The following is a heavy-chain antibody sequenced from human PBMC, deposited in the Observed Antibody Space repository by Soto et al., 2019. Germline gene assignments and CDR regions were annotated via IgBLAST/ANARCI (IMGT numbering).Heavy chain of an antibody. CDR2: IWYDGSNK. D-gene: IGHD2-15*01. Sequence: QVQLVESGGGVVQPRRSLRLSCVASGFIFSSYGMHWVRQAPGKGLEWVAFIWYDGSNKYYADSVKGRFTISRDNSKNTLYLQMNSLRAEDTAVYYCARDQDVVVVAAYYYYGMDVWGQGTTVTVSS. CDR3: ARDQDVVVVAAYYYYGMDV. V-gene: IGHV3-33*01. J-gene: IGHJ6*02. CDR1: GFIFSSYG.